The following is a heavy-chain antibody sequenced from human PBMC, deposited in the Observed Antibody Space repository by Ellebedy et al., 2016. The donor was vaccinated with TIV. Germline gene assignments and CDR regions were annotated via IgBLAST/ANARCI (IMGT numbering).Heavy chain of an antibody. D-gene: IGHD3-9*01. CDR2: INAGIGNT. CDR1: GYTFTTYA. Sequence: AASVKVSCKASGYTFTTYAIHWVRQAPGQRPEWMGWINAGIGNTKYSENFQGRVTITTDTSASTAYMELRSLRSEDTAVYYCARRFEIVTGSYPRGYYGLDIWGQGTTVTVSS. CDR3: ARRFEIVTGSYPRGYYGLDI. J-gene: IGHJ6*02. V-gene: IGHV1-3*01.